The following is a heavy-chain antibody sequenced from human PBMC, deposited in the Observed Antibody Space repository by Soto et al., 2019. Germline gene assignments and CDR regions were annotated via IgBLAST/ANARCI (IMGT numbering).Heavy chain of an antibody. Sequence: SETLSLTCTVSGGSISSYYWSWIRQPPGKGLEWIGYIYYSGSTNYNPSLKSRVTISVDTSKNQFSLKLSSVTAADTAVYYCARERSKETGLHLPAPHYYYYMDVWGKGTTVTVSS. CDR3: ARERSKETGLHLPAPHYYYYMDV. J-gene: IGHJ6*03. CDR1: GGSISSYY. V-gene: IGHV4-59*01. CDR2: IYYSGST. D-gene: IGHD4-4*01.